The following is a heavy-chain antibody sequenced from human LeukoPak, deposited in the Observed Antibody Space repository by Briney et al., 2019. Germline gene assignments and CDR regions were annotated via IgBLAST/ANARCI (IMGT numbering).Heavy chain of an antibody. Sequence: PGGSLRLSCAASGFTFTSYSMNWVRQAPGKGLEWVSTISGGGGSTYYADSVKGRFTISRDNSKNTLYLQVNSLRAEDTAVYYCAKDPLGSTISWGQGTLVTVSS. V-gene: IGHV3-23*01. J-gene: IGHJ5*02. CDR3: AKDPLGSTIS. D-gene: IGHD3-9*01. CDR2: ISGGGGST. CDR1: GFTFTSYS.